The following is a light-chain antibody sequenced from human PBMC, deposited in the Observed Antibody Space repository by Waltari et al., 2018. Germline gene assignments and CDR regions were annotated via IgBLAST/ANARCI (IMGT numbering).Light chain of an antibody. CDR2: QDS. Sequence: SYELTQPPSVSVSPGQTTSITCSGDKLGDKYACWYQQKPGQSPVLVIYQDSKRPSGIPERFSGNNSGNTATLTISGTQAMDEADYYCQAWDSSTASYVFGTGTKVTVL. CDR1: KLGDKY. V-gene: IGLV3-1*01. J-gene: IGLJ1*01. CDR3: QAWDSSTASYV.